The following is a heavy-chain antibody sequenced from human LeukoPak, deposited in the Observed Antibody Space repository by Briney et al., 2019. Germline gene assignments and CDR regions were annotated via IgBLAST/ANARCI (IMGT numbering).Heavy chain of an antibody. J-gene: IGHJ4*02. D-gene: IGHD2-2*01. CDR1: GLSFSTSG. CDR2: IWSDGSNK. CDR3: ARGTCSSTSCYADY. V-gene: IGHV3-33*01. Sequence: QPGGSLRLSCAASGLSFSTSGMHWVRQAPGKGLEWVAMIWSDGSNKYYADSVKGRFTISRDNSRNTVSLQMNSLTDEDTAVYYCARGTCSSTSCYADYWGQGTLVTVSS.